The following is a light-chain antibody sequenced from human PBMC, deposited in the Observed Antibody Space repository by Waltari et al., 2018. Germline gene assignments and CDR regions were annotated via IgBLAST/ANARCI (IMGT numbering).Light chain of an antibody. Sequence: SYELTQLPSVSVSLGQMARIPCSGDALAKKYVYWFQQRPGQAPIQVMSKDTERPSGIPERFSGSTSGTTVTLTISGVQAEDEADYYCLSADIGGTFWVFGGGTKLTLL. CDR2: KDT. V-gene: IGLV3-25*03. J-gene: IGLJ3*02. CDR1: ALAKKY. CDR3: LSADIGGTFWV.